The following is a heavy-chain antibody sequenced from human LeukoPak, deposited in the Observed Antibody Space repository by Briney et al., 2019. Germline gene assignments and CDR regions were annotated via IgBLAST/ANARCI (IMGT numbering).Heavy chain of an antibody. D-gene: IGHD2-21*02. CDR3: AREFLYCGGDCYYNY. CDR1: GFTFSSYW. Sequence: GGSLRLSCAASGFTFSSYWMHWVRQAPGKGLVWVSRINSDGSSTSYADSVKGRFTISRDNAKNTLYLQMNSLRAEDTAVYYCAREFLYCGGDCYYNYWGQGTLVTVSS. V-gene: IGHV3-74*01. CDR2: INSDGSST. J-gene: IGHJ4*02.